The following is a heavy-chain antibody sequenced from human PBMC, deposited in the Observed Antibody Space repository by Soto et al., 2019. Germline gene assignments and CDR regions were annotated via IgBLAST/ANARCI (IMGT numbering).Heavy chain of an antibody. Sequence: SETLSLTCTDSGGSISDDSYWSWIRQTTGKGLEWIGYIYHTGNTYYNPSLRSRVSISVDKSKSQFSLKLISVTAADTAVYFCARDEYQLLSSASWFDSWGQGTLVTVSS. CDR1: GGSISDDSY. V-gene: IGHV4-30-4*01. J-gene: IGHJ5*01. D-gene: IGHD2-2*01. CDR3: ARDEYQLLSSASWFDS. CDR2: IYHTGNT.